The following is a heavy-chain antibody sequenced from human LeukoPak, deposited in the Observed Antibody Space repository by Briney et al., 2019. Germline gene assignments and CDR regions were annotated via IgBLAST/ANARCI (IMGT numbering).Heavy chain of an antibody. D-gene: IGHD3-10*01. CDR2: IKSKTDGGTT. Sequence: GGSLRLSCAASGFTFSNAWMSWVRQAPGKGLEWVGRIKSKTDGGTTDYAAPVKGRFTISRDDSKNTLYLQMNSLGGDDTGVYYCARAFTPGIRKALWIGDSLWDQGTLVTVSS. J-gene: IGHJ4*02. V-gene: IGHV3-15*01. CDR1: GFTFSNAW. CDR3: ARAFTPGIRKALWIGDSL.